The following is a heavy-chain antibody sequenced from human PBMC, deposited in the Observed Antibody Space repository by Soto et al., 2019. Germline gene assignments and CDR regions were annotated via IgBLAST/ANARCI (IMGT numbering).Heavy chain of an antibody. CDR2: ISRDGGTK. Sequence: QVQLVESGGGVVQPGRSLRLSCAVSGFTFSTYGMHWVRQAPGKGLEWVAVISRDGGTKYYADSVKGRFTISRDNSRNTLFLEMHSLRGDDMAVYYCTGEVASGYWGQGTLVTVSS. CDR1: GFTFSTYG. CDR3: TGEVASGY. J-gene: IGHJ4*02. V-gene: IGHV3-30*03. D-gene: IGHD7-27*01.